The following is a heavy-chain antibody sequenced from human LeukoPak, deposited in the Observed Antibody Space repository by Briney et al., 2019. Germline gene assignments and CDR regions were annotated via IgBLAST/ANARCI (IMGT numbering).Heavy chain of an antibody. V-gene: IGHV1-2*02. J-gene: IGHJ4*02. D-gene: IGHD3-10*01. CDR1: GYTFTGYY. CDR3: AREPTMVRGVIFDY. Sequence: ASVKVSCKASGYTFTGYYMHWVRQAPGQGLEWMGWINPNSGGTNYAQKFQGRVTMTRDTSISTAYMELSRLRSDDTAVYYCAREPTMVRGVIFDYWGQGTLVTVSS. CDR2: INPNSGGT.